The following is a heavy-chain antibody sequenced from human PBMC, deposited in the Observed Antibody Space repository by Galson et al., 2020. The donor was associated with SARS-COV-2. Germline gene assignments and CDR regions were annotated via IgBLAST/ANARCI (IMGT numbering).Heavy chain of an antibody. CDR3: AREGEDTWYDYVLDV. J-gene: IGHJ6*02. V-gene: IGHV3-74*01. CDR1: GFTFSTFW. Sequence: GESLNISCAASGFTFSTFWMHWVRQAPGKGLVWVARINSEGGRTVYADSVRGRFKISRDNAKNTLYLQMNSVRAEDTAVYYCAREGEDTWYDYVLDVWGQGTTVTVSS. D-gene: IGHD3-16*01. CDR2: INSEGGRT.